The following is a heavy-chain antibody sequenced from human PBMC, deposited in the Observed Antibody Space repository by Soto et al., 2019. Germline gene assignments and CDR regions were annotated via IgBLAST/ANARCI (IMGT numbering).Heavy chain of an antibody. D-gene: IGHD5-18*01. V-gene: IGHV6-1*01. Sequence: QTLSLPCAISGDSVSSNRAAWHWIRQSPSRGLEWLRRTFYTSTCFTDYAESVNSRISINPDTSKKQLSLHQNYVTPEDTAVYYWARSDWNRYGNPLDYWGLGTLVTVSS. CDR3: ARSDWNRYGNPLDY. CDR2: TFYTSTCFT. CDR1: GDSVSSNRAA. J-gene: IGHJ4*02.